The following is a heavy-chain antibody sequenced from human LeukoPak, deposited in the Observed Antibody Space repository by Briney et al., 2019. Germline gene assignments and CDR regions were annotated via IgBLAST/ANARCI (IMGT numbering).Heavy chain of an antibody. V-gene: IGHV3-23*01. J-gene: IGHJ6*03. CDR2: ISGSGGST. CDR3: AKSRGQTQGNYYMDV. CDR1: GFTFSSYA. Sequence: GGSLRLSCAASGFTFSSYAMSWVRQGPGKGLEWVSGISGSGGSTYYVDSVKGRFTISRDNSKDTLYLQMNSLRAEDTAVYYCAKSRGQTQGNYYMDVWGKGTTVTVSS.